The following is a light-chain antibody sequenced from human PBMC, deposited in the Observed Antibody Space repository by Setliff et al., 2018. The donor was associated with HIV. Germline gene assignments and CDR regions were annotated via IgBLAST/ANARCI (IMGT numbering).Light chain of an antibody. J-gene: IGLJ1*01. CDR1: SSDVGGYNY. Sequence: LTQPPSASGSPGQSVTISCTGTSSDVGGYNYVSWYQQHPDTAPKVIIYEVSNRPSGVSNRFSGSKSGNTASLTISGLLAEGEADYYCISYADSSALYVFGSGTKVTVL. V-gene: IGLV2-14*01. CDR3: ISYADSSALYV. CDR2: EVS.